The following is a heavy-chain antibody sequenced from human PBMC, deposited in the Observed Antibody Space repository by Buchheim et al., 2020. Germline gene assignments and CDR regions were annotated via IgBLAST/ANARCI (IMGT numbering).Heavy chain of an antibody. D-gene: IGHD2-15*01. V-gene: IGHV4-34*01. CDR2: INHSGTT. Sequence: QVQLQQWGTGLLKPSETLSLTCAVYSGSFSTYYWNWIRQPPGKGLEWIGEINHSGTTNYNPSLKSRVTISVDTSKNQFSLKLSSVTAADTAVYYCAIDGYCSGGSCSYWGQGTL. CDR1: SGSFSTYY. CDR3: AIDGYCSGGSCSY. J-gene: IGHJ4*02.